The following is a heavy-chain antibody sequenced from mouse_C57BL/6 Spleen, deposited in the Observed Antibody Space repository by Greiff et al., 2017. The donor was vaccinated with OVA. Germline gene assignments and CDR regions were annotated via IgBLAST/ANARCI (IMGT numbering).Heavy chain of an antibody. CDR1: GYTFTSYW. J-gene: IGHJ2*01. V-gene: IGHV1-52*01. CDR2: IYPSDSET. D-gene: IGHD1-1*01. Sequence: QVQLQQPGAELVRPGSSVKLSCTASGYTFTSYWMHWVKQRPIQGLEWIGNIYPSDSETHYNQKFKDKATLTVDKSSSTAYMQLSSLTSEDSAVYYCARSPFITTVGNLFDYWGQGTTLTVSS. CDR3: ARSPFITTVGNLFDY.